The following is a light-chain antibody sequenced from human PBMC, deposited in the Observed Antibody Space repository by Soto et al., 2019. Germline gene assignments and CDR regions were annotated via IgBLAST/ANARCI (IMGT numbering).Light chain of an antibody. CDR1: QSVDSSY. V-gene: IGKV3-20*01. CDR3: QQYGSSPMT. J-gene: IGKJ1*01. CDR2: VAS. Sequence: IGLTQSPGTLSLSPGERATLSCRASQSVDSSYLAWYQQRPGQAPRLLISVASTRATGIPDRFSGSGSGTDFTLTISRLEPEDFAVYYCQQYGSSPMTFGQGTKVDI.